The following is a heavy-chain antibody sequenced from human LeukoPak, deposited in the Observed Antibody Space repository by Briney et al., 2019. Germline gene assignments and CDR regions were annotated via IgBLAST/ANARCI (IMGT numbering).Heavy chain of an antibody. CDR1: GGSISSYY. V-gene: IGHV4-59*01. Sequence: SETLSLTCTVSGGSISSYYWNWIRQPPGRGLEWIGYIYYSGSTNYNPSLKSRVTISVDTSKNQFSLKLSSVTAADTAVYYCARGMGQLAFNLWFDPWGQGTLVTVSS. CDR2: IYYSGST. CDR3: ARGMGQLAFNLWFDP. J-gene: IGHJ5*02. D-gene: IGHD6-13*01.